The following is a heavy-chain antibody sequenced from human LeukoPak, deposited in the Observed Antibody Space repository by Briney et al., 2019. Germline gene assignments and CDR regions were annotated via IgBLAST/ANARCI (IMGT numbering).Heavy chain of an antibody. D-gene: IGHD3-16*01. CDR1: GFTFSGAW. J-gene: IGHJ4*02. CDR2: IKSKRDGEIT. V-gene: IGHV3-15*01. Sequence: GGSLRLSCAASGFTFSGAWMSGVRRAPGKGLEWVARIKSKRDGEITDYAAPVRGRFTISRDDSKNTLYLQINSLRTEDTAMYYCTTDDFYDYARGSYDPFDYWGQGTLVTVSS. CDR3: TTDDFYDYARGSYDPFDY.